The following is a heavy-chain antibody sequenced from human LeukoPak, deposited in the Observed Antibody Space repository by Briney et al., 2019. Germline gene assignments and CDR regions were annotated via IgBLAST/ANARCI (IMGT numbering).Heavy chain of an antibody. V-gene: IGHV3-53*01. CDR3: AKDQGYSGSYYLVY. CDR1: GFTVSSNY. D-gene: IGHD1-26*01. CDR2: IYSGGST. J-gene: IGHJ4*02. Sequence: GGSLRLSCAASGFTVSSNYMSWVRQAPGKGLEWVSVIYSGGSTYYADSVKGRFTISRDNSKNTLYLQMNSLRAEDTAVYYCAKDQGYSGSYYLVYWGQGTLVTVSS.